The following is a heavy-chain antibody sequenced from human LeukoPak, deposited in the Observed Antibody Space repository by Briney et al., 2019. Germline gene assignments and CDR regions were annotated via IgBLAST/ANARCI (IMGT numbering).Heavy chain of an antibody. Sequence: GGSLRLSCAASEFSFSTYWMSWVRQAPGKGLEWVANIKEDGTEKYYVGSVMGRFTISRDNAKKSLYLQMNSLRDDDTAVYFCARSPAGDAWPPAYYMDVWGKGTTVTVSS. CDR3: ARSPAGDAWPPAYYMDV. D-gene: IGHD3-10*01. CDR2: IKEDGTEK. CDR1: EFSFSTYW. V-gene: IGHV3-7*01. J-gene: IGHJ6*03.